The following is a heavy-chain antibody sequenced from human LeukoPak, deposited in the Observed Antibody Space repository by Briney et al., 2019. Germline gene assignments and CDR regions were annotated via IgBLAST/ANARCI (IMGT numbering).Heavy chain of an antibody. J-gene: IGHJ6*02. CDR1: GYTFTNYG. CDR3: ARSGSHNYYYYGMDV. V-gene: IGHV1-18*01. D-gene: IGHD1-26*01. CDR2: ISAYNGNT. Sequence: ASVKVSCEASGYTFTNYGISWVRQAPGQGLEWMGWISAYNGNTKYAQKFQSRVTMTTDTSTNTVDMELRSLRSDDTAVFYCARSGSHNYYYYGMDVWGQGTTVIVSS.